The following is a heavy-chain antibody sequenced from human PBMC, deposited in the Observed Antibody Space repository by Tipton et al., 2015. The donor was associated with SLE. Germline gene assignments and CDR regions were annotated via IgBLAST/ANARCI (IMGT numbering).Heavy chain of an antibody. CDR2: VSYSGST. V-gene: IGHV4-59*01. D-gene: IGHD6-19*01. CDR1: GGSINVYY. J-gene: IGHJ4*02. CDR3: ARGVAERLGLDF. Sequence: TLSLTCSVSGGSINVYYWSWVRQPPGKGLEWIGYVSYSGSTNYNPSLQSRVTISVDTSKNQFSLKLRSVTAADTALYFCARGVAERLGLDFWGQGSLVTVSS.